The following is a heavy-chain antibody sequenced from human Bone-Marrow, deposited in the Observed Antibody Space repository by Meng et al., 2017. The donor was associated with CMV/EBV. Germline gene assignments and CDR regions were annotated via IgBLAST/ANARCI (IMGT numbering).Heavy chain of an antibody. V-gene: IGHV1-2*02. J-gene: IGHJ6*02. CDR2: INPNSGGT. Sequence: ASVKVSCKASGYTFTGYYMHWVRQAPGQGLEWMGWINPNSGGTNYAQKFQGRVTMTRDTSISTAYMELSRLRSDDTAVYYCARVGVKEYYYYGMDVWGQGTTVTVSS. CDR1: GYTFTGYY. CDR3: ARVGVKEYYYYGMDV.